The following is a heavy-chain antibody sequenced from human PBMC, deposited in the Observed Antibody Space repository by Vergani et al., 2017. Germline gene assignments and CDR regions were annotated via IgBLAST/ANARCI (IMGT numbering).Heavy chain of an antibody. CDR3: ATKSCGTPGCQIGYFRE. CDR2: ISYDGTQT. D-gene: IGHD2-15*01. V-gene: IGHV3-30*03. CDR1: GFTSSYYG. J-gene: IGHJ1*01. Sequence: QVHLVESGGGVVQPGRSLRLSCVVSGFTSSYYGMHWVRQAPGKGLEWVAVISYDGTQTYYADSVKGRFTISRDNSKSTLYLQMNSLRTEDTAVYYCATKSCGTPGCQIGYFREWVQGTLVTVSS.